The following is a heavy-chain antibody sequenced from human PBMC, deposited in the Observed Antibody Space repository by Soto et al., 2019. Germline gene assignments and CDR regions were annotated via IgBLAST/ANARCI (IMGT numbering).Heavy chain of an antibody. D-gene: IGHD5-18*01. CDR1: GGTFSSYA. CDR3: ARDRIQQWSKGDYYYYGMDV. CDR2: IIPIFGTA. V-gene: IGHV1-69*12. Sequence: QVQLVQSGAEVKKPGASVKVSCKASGGTFSSYAISWVRQAPGQGLEWMGGIIPIFGTANYAQKLQGRVTITADESTSAAYMELSSMRSEDTAVYYCARDRIQQWSKGDYYYYGMDVWGQGTTVTVSS. J-gene: IGHJ6*02.